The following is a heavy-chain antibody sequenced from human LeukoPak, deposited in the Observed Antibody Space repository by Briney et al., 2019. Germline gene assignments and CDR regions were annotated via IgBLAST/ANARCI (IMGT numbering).Heavy chain of an antibody. Sequence: GGSLRLSCAASGFTFSSFGIHWIRQAPGKGLEWVAIVWYDGSNKYYADSVKGRFTISRDNSKNTLYLQMNSLRAEDTAVYYCARDVVAATQTFSYGMDVWGQGTTVTVSS. CDR2: VWYDGSNK. J-gene: IGHJ6*02. D-gene: IGHD2-15*01. CDR1: GFTFSSFG. CDR3: ARDVVAATQTFSYGMDV. V-gene: IGHV3-33*01.